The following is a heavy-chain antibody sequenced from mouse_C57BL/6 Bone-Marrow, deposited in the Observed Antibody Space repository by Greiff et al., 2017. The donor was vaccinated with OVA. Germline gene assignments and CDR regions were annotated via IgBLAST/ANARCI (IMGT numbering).Heavy chain of an antibody. D-gene: IGHD1-1*01. CDR1: GFHINDDS. CDR3: IPLVQRGYYAMDY. Sequence: VQLQQSWAELVRPGASVKLSCPASGFHINDDSMKRGTQRPEQGPEWVGWIDPENGDTEYASKFQGKATITADTSSSTAYLQLSSLTSEDTAVYYSIPLVQRGYYAMDYWGQGTSVTVSS. J-gene: IGHJ4*01. CDR2: IDPENGDT. V-gene: IGHV14-4*01.